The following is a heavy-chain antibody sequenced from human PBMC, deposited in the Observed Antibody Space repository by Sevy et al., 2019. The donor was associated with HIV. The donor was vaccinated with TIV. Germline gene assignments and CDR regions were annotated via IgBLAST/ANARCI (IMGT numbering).Heavy chain of an antibody. CDR3: ARALMARGVRGGRYFDY. Sequence: GGSLRLSCAASGFTFSDYYMSWIRQAPGRGLEWVSYISSADTTIYYADSMKGRFTISRDNAKNSLYLQMNSLRAEDTAVYYCARALMARGVRGGRYFDYWGQGTLVTVSS. J-gene: IGHJ4*02. D-gene: IGHD3-10*01. V-gene: IGHV3-11*04. CDR2: ISSADTTI. CDR1: GFTFSDYY.